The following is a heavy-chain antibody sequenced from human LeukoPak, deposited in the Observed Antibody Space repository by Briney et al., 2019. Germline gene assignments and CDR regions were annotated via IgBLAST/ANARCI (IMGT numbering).Heavy chain of an antibody. CDR3: ASLDYDSSGHGAFDI. CDR1: GYTFTSYD. D-gene: IGHD3-22*01. Sequence: GASVKVSCKASGYTFTSYDINWVRQAAGQGLEWMGWMNPNSGNTGYAQKFQGRVTITRNTSISTAYMELSSLRSEDTAVYYCASLDYDSSGHGAFDIWGQGTMVTVSS. CDR2: MNPNSGNT. J-gene: IGHJ3*02. V-gene: IGHV1-8*03.